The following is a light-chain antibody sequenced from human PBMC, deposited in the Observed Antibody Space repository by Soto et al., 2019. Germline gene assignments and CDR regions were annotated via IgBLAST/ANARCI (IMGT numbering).Light chain of an antibody. V-gene: IGKV3-15*01. CDR2: DAS. J-gene: IGKJ1*01. CDR3: QQYDTWWT. CDR1: QNVTRS. Sequence: EIVVTQSPGTLSVSPGDRATVSCTASQNVTRSLAWYQQKPGQTPRLLIYDASSRAAGIPDRFNGGGSGTEFTLTISSLQSEDFALYFCQQYDTWWTFGQGTRV.